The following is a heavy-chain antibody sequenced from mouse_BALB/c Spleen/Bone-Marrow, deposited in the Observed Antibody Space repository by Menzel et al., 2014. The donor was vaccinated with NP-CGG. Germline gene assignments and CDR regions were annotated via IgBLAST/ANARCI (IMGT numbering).Heavy chain of an antibody. D-gene: IGHD1-1*01. CDR1: GFTFCDYG. Sequence: EVKLVESGGGLVQPGGSRKLSCAASGFTFCDYGMAWVRQAPGKGPEWVAFISNLAYSIYYADTVTGRFTISRENAKNTLYLEMSSLRSEDTAMYYCARDQVYYYGSSYGYFDVWGAGTTVTVSS. CDR3: ARDQVYYYGSSYGYFDV. CDR2: ISNLAYSI. J-gene: IGHJ1*01. V-gene: IGHV5-15*02.